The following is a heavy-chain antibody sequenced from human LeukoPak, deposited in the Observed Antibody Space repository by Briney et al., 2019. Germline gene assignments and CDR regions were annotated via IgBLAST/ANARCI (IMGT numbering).Heavy chain of an antibody. CDR2: ISSSGNTI. CDR3: ARRSGYNLAYFDY. Sequence: GGSLRLSCAASGFTFSSYGMHWVRQAPGKGLEWVSNISSSGNTIDNADSVKGRFTISRDNAKNSLYLQMNSLRAEDTAVYYCARRSGYNLAYFDYWGQGTLVTVSS. J-gene: IGHJ4*02. CDR1: GFTFSSYG. V-gene: IGHV3-48*04. D-gene: IGHD5-24*01.